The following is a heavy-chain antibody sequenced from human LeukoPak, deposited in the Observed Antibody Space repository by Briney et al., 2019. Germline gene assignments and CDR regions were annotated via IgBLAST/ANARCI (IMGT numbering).Heavy chain of an antibody. CDR1: GGTFSSYA. D-gene: IGHD3-10*01. J-gene: IGHJ6*04. CDR3: ARERITMVRGVEYYYGMDV. CDR2: IIPIFGTA. V-gene: IGHV1-69*13. Sequence: GASVKVSCKASGGTFSSYAISWVRQAPGQGLEWMGGIIPIFGTANYAQKFQGRVTITADESTSTAYMELSSLRSEDTAVYYCARERITMVRGVEYYYGMDVWGKGTTVTVSS.